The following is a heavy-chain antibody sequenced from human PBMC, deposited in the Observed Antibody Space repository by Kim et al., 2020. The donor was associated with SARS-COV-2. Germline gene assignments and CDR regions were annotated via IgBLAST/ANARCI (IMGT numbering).Heavy chain of an antibody. CDR1: GGSISSGGYY. J-gene: IGHJ4*01. D-gene: IGHD3-3*01. V-gene: IGHV4-31*03. CDR3: ARGGITIFDVFTDFD. Sequence: SETLSLTCTVSGGSISSGGYYWSWIRQHPGKGLEWIGYIYYSGSTYYNPSLQSRVTISVDTSKNQLSLKLSSVTAAAPSEYSCARGGITIFDVFTDFD. CDR2: IYYSGST.